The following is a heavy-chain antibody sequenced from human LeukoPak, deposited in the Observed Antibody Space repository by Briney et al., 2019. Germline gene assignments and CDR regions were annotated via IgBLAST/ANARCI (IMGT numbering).Heavy chain of an antibody. V-gene: IGHV3-15*01. CDR1: GFTFSNAW. Sequence: PGGSLRLSCAASGFTFSNAWMSWVRQAPGKGLEWVGRIKSKTDGGTTDYAAPVKGRFTISRDDSKNTLYLQMGSLKTEDTAVYYCTTEQRGNDAFDIWGQGTMVTVSS. CDR2: IKSKTDGGTT. D-gene: IGHD1-1*01. J-gene: IGHJ3*02. CDR3: TTEQRGNDAFDI.